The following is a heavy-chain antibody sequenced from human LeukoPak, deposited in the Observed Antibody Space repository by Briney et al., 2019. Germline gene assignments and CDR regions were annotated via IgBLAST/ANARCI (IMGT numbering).Heavy chain of an antibody. CDR3: TRHGGYVDNSYYYYGMDV. CDR1: GFTFSGSA. Sequence: GGSLRLSCAASGFTFSGSAMHWVRQASGKGLEWVGSIRSKVNSYATAYAASMKGRFTISRDDSKNTAYLQMNSLKTEDTAVYYCTRHGGYVDNSYYYYGMDVWGQGTTVTVSS. V-gene: IGHV3-73*01. CDR2: IRSKVNSYAT. D-gene: IGHD1-26*01. J-gene: IGHJ6*02.